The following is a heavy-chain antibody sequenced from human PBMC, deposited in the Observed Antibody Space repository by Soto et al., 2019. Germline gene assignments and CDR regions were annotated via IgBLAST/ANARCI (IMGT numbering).Heavy chain of an antibody. V-gene: IGHV4-4*02. Sequence: SETMSVSSHVSDASTATTYLSSWAHQDAEMGLEWIGQIYHNGGRSYMPSLRGRITLSVETSKNQFSLKLISVTASDTAVYSCARAVYCTTDNCGYDVPYSNIDVWRQGTPVTVPS. CDR3: ARAVYCTTDNCGYDVPYSNIDV. CDR1: DASTATTYL. J-gene: IGHJ6*02. CDR2: IYHNGGR. D-gene: IGHD2-8*01.